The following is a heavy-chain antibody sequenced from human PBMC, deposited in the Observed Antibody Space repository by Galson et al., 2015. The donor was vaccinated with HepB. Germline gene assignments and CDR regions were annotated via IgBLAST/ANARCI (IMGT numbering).Heavy chain of an antibody. CDR1: GFTFSSYS. CDR3: ASGYCSGGSCLCDAFDI. V-gene: IGHV3-21*01. CDR2: ISSSSSYI. J-gene: IGHJ3*02. Sequence: SLRLSCAASGFTFSSYSMNWVRQAPGKGLEWVSSISSSSSYIYYADSVKGRFTISRDNAKNSLYLQMNSLRAEDTAVYYCASGYCSGGSCLCDAFDIWGQGTMVTVSS. D-gene: IGHD2-15*01.